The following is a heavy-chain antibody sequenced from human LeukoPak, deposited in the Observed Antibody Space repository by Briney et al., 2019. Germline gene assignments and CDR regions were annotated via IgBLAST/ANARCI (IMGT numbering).Heavy chain of an antibody. CDR2: TYYRSKWYN. CDR3: GRGGGGGDDFFDY. Sequence: SQTLSLTCAISWDSVSSNSAAWNWIRQSPSRGLEWLGRTYYRSKWYNDYAVSVKSRISIDPATSKNQFSLQLNSVTPEDTALYYCGRGGGGGDDFFDYWGQGTLVTVSS. J-gene: IGHJ4*02. V-gene: IGHV6-1*01. CDR1: WDSVSSNSAA. D-gene: IGHD5-12*01.